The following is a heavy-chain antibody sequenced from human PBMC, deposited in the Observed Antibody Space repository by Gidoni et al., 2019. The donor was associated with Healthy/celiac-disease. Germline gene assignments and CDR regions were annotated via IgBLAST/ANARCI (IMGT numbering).Heavy chain of an antibody. Sequence: EVQLVESGGGLVQPGRSLRLSCAASGFTFDDYAMHWGRQAPGKGLEWVSGISWNSGSIGYADSVKGRFTISRDNAKNSLYRQMNSLRAEDTALYYCAKGSGWELRVAFDIWGQGTMVTVSS. D-gene: IGHD1-26*01. CDR2: ISWNSGSI. V-gene: IGHV3-9*01. J-gene: IGHJ3*02. CDR1: GFTFDDYA. CDR3: AKGSGWELRVAFDI.